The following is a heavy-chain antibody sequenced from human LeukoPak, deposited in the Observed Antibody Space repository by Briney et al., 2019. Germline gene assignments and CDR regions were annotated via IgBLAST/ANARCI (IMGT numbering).Heavy chain of an antibody. D-gene: IGHD1/OR15-1a*01. V-gene: IGHV3-30-3*01. CDR2: SSHDGANT. Sequence: GGSLRLSCAASGFALSSYAVLWVRHAPGKGLEWVTWSSHDGANTYSADFVKGRLTVSRDNAKNTLYLQMNSLTIDDTAVYYCARGGVEQGNRIYLDSWGQGTLVTVSS. CDR3: ARGGVEQGNRIYLDS. J-gene: IGHJ4*02. CDR1: GFALSSYA.